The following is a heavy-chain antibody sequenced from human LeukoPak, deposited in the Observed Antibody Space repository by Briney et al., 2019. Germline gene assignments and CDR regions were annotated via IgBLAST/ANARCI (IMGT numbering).Heavy chain of an antibody. D-gene: IGHD1-26*01. CDR2: IVVGSGNT. CDR1: GFTFTSSA. J-gene: IGHJ4*02. CDR3: AARDSGSYRVDY. Sequence: ASVKVSCKASGFTFTSSAMQWVRQARGQRLEWIGWIVVGSGNTNYAQKFQERVTITRDMSTSTAYMELSSLRSEDTAVYYCAARDSGSYRVDYWGPGTLVTVSS. V-gene: IGHV1-58*02.